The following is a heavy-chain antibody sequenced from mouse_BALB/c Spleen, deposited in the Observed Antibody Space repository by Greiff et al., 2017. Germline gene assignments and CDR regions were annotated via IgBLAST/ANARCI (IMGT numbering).Heavy chain of an antibody. J-gene: IGHJ2*01. CDR3: ARSTMITIDY. D-gene: IGHD2-4*01. Sequence: EVQLQQSGPELVKPGASVKISCKASGYTFTDYNMHWVKQSHGKSLEWIGYIYPYNGGTGYNQKFKSKATLTVDNSSSTAYMELRSLTSEDSAVYYCARSTMITIDYWGQGTTLTVSS. CDR2: IYPYNGGT. V-gene: IGHV1S29*02. CDR1: GYTFTDYN.